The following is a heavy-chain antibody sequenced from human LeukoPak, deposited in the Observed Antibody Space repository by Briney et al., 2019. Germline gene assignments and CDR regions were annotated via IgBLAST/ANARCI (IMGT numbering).Heavy chain of an antibody. J-gene: IGHJ4*02. D-gene: IGHD5-24*01. CDR3: TKMATVGDYFDY. CDR2: IRSKAYGGTT. V-gene: IGHV3-49*03. CDR1: EFTVSSSY. Sequence: GGSLRLSCAASEFTVSSSYMSWFRQAPGKGLEWVGFIRSKAYGGTTEYAASVKGRFTISRDDSKSIAYLQMNSLKTEDTAVYYCTKMATVGDYFDYWGQGTLVTVSS.